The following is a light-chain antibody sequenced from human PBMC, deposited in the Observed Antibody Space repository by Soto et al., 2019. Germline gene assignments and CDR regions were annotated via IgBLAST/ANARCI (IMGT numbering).Light chain of an antibody. CDR2: GNN. CDR3: QSYDRSLSLV. V-gene: IGLV1-40*01. CDR1: SSNIGAGYD. Sequence: QAVVTQPPSVSGAPGQRVTISCTGSSSNIGAGYDVHWYQQLPGTAPKLLIYGNNDRPSGVPDRFSGSKSGTSGSLAITGLQAEDEADYYCQSYDRSLSLVFGGGTQLTVL. J-gene: IGLJ2*01.